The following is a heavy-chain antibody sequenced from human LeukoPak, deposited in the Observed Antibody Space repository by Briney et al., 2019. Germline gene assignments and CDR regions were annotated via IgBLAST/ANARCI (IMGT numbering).Heavy chain of an antibody. D-gene: IGHD3-3*01. Sequence: SETLSLTCTVSGGSISNYYWSWIRQPAGMGLEWIGRIYASGSTNYNPSLKSRVTMSVDTSKNQFSLKLSSVTAADTAVYYCARGRYDFWSGYRPFDYWGQGTLVTVSS. CDR2: IYASGST. CDR3: ARGRYDFWSGYRPFDY. J-gene: IGHJ4*02. V-gene: IGHV4-4*07. CDR1: GGSISNYY.